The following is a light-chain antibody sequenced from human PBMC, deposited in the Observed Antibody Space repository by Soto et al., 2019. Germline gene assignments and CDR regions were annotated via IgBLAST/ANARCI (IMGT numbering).Light chain of an antibody. V-gene: IGLV1-44*01. CDR1: SSNIGSST. CDR3: ATWDGSLNGVV. J-gene: IGLJ2*01. Sequence: QSVLTQPPSASGTPGQRVTISCSGSSSNIGSSTVNWYQQLPGTAPKLLIYHSKQRPSGVPDRFSGSKSGTSASLAISGLQSEDETHYYCATWDGSLNGVVFGGGTKVTVL. CDR2: HSK.